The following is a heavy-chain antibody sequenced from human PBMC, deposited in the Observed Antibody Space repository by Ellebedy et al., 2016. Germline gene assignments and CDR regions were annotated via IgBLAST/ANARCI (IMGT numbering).Heavy chain of an antibody. V-gene: IGHV3-7*05. J-gene: IGHJ4*02. CDR3: ATGGDYYGSGSIFDY. CDR1: GFIFSNYW. CDR2: VKQDGSEE. D-gene: IGHD3-10*01. Sequence: GGSLRLSCAASGFIFSNYWMSWVRQVPGKGLEWVANVKQDGSEEYYVDSVKGRFTISRDNAKNSLYLQMNSLRAEDTALYYCATGGDYYGSGSIFDYWGQGTLVTVSS.